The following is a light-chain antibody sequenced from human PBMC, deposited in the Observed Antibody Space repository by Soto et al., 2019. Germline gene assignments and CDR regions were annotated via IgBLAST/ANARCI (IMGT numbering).Light chain of an antibody. CDR3: SSYTPSSTWV. J-gene: IGLJ3*02. CDR2: EVS. CDR1: SSDVGGYNY. Sequence: QSVLTQPASVSGAPGQSITISCTGTSSDVGGYNYVSWYQQHPGKAPKLMIYEVSNRPSGVYNRFSGSKSGNTAYLTISGLQAEDEADYYCSSYTPSSTWVFGGGTKLTVL. V-gene: IGLV2-14*01.